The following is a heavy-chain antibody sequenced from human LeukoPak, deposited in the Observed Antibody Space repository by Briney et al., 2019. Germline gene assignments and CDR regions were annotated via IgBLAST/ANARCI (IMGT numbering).Heavy chain of an antibody. J-gene: IGHJ4*02. Sequence: PGASLRLSCTASGFVFSSYWMSWVRQAPGKGLEWVANIKDDESQKYYGDSVKGRFTISRDNAKKSLYLQMNSLRADDTAVYYCARDRGGKDFWGQGTLVVVPS. CDR2: IKDDESQK. CDR1: GFVFSSYW. D-gene: IGHD1-1*01. CDR3: ARDRGGKDF. V-gene: IGHV3-7*03.